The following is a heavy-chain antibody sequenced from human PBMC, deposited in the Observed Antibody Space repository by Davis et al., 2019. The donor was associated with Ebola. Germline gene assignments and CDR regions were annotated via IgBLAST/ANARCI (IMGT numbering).Heavy chain of an antibody. CDR1: GYSFTSYG. CDR2: ISAYNGNT. Sequence: AASVTVSCKASGYSFTSYGISWVRQAPGQGLEWMGWISAYNGNTNYAQKLQGRVTMTRDTSTTTAYMELTRLRSEDTAVYYCARDIGYCSGGSCYSGRFDPWGQGTLVTVSS. D-gene: IGHD2-15*01. J-gene: IGHJ5*02. V-gene: IGHV1-18*04. CDR3: ARDIGYCSGGSCYSGRFDP.